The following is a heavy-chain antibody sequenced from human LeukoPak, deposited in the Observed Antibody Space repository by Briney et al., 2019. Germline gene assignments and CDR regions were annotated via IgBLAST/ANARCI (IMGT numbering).Heavy chain of an antibody. D-gene: IGHD3-16*01. CDR1: GFTFSSYA. CDR2: ISGSGGST. J-gene: IGHJ4*02. V-gene: IGHV3-23*01. Sequence: GGSLRLSCAASGFTFSSYAMSWVRQAPGKGLEWVSAISGSGGSTYYADSVKGRFTISGDNSKNTMYLQMNSLRAEETAVYYCAKAIGGVRGYFDYWGQGTLVTVSS. CDR3: AKAIGGVRGYFDY.